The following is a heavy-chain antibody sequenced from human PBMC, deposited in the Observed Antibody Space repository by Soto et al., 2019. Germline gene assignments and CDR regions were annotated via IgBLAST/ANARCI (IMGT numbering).Heavy chain of an antibody. CDR2: VHHSGST. CDR1: GYSISSGYH. Sequence: ETLPLTCAVSGYSISSGYHWGWIRQPPGKGLEWLGSVHHSGSTYYNPSLKSRLTISVDKSKNQFSQNLTSVTAADTAVYSCARQDRVVLEGMWSDPGDQGTLVTVS. J-gene: IGHJ5*02. CDR3: ARQDRVVLEGMWSDP. V-gene: IGHV4-38-2*01. D-gene: IGHD2-15*01.